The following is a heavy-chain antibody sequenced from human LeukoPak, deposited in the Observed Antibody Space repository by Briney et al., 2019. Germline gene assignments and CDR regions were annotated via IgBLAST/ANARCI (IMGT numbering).Heavy chain of an antibody. Sequence: GGSLRLSCAASGFTFSSYGMHWVRQAPGKGLEGVAVISYDGSNKYYADSEKGRFTISRDNSKNTLYLQMNSLRAEDTAVYYCAKDDGGYYYYGMDVWGQGTTVTVSS. CDR3: AKDDGGYYYYGMDV. D-gene: IGHD3-16*01. CDR2: ISYDGSNK. J-gene: IGHJ6*02. CDR1: GFTFSSYG. V-gene: IGHV3-30*18.